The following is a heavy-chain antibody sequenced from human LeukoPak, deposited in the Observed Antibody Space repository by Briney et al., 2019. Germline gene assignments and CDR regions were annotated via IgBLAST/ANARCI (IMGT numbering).Heavy chain of an antibody. CDR3: ATLPISPELEIAVAAY. D-gene: IGHD6-19*01. J-gene: IGHJ4*02. Sequence: SETLSLTCTVSGGSISSSSYYWGRIRQPPGKGLEWIGSIYYSGSTYYNPSLKSRVTISVDTSKNQFSLKLSSVTAADTAVYYCATLPISPELEIAVAAYWGQGTLVTVSS. CDR1: GGSISSSSYY. CDR2: IYYSGST. V-gene: IGHV4-39*01.